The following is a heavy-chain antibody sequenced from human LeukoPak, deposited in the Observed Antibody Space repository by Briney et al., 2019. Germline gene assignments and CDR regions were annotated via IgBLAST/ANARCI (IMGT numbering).Heavy chain of an antibody. V-gene: IGHV4-34*01. J-gene: IGHJ5*02. D-gene: IGHD3-22*01. CDR2: INHSGST. CDR1: GGSFSGYY. CDR3: ARTQNYYDSSGYYSGGGFDP. Sequence: SETLSLTCAVYGGSFSGYYWSWIRQPPGKGLEWIGEINHSGSTNYNPSLKSRVTMSVDTSKNQFSLKLSSVTAADTAVYYCARTQNYYDSSGYYSGGGFDPWGQGTLVTVSS.